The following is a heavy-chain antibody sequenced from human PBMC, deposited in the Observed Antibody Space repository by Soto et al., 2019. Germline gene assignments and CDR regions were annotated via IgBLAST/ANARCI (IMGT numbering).Heavy chain of an antibody. D-gene: IGHD3-3*01. CDR3: ARGSTYNFWSGYICYGMDV. CDR2: INQDGSEK. J-gene: IGHJ6*04. Sequence: PGGSLTLSCAASGFTFRSYWVNWVRQAPGKGLQWVANINQDGSEKYYVDSVKGRFTISRDNAKNSLYLQMNSLRAEDTAVYYCARGSTYNFWSGYICYGMDVWGNGTMVTVSS. CDR1: GFTFRSYW. V-gene: IGHV3-7*03.